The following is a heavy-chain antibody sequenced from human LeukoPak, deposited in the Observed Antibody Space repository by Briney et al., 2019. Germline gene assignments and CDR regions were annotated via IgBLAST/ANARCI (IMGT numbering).Heavy chain of an antibody. CDR2: ISWNSGSI. D-gene: IGHD3-16*01. Sequence: GGSLRLSCAASGFTFDDYAMHWVRQAPGKGLEWVSGISWNSGSIGYADSVKGRFTISRDNAKNSLYLQMNSLRAEDTAVYYCARDELITFGGVWFDYWGQGTLVTVSS. CDR1: GFTFDDYA. V-gene: IGHV3-9*01. J-gene: IGHJ4*02. CDR3: ARDELITFGGVWFDY.